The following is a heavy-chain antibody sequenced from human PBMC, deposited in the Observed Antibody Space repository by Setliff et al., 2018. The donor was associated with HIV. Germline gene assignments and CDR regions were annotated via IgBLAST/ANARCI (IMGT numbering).Heavy chain of an antibody. V-gene: IGHV7-4-1*02. Sequence: ASVKVSCKASGYTFTYYAMNWVRLAPGQGLEWMGWINTNTGNPTYAQDFTGRFVFSLDTSVSTAYLQISSLKAEDTAVYYCAREPGRRAPTSYYMDVWGKGTTVTVSS. J-gene: IGHJ6*03. CDR1: GYTFTYYA. CDR3: AREPGRRAPTSYYMDV. CDR2: INTNTGNP. D-gene: IGHD3-10*01.